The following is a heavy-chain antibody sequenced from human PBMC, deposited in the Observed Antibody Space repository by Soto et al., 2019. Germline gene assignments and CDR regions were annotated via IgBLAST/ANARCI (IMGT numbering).Heavy chain of an antibody. V-gene: IGHV4-59*01. J-gene: IGHJ4*02. Sequence: SETLSLTCTVSGGSISNYYWSWVRQPPGKGLEWIGYIYYSGNTQFNPSLKSRVTMSVDTSNNQFSLTLSSVTAADTAMYFCAKGSRDDYNSQEFCFDSWGQGPLVTVSS. D-gene: IGHD4-4*01. CDR1: GGSISNYY. CDR3: AKGSRDDYNSQEFCFDS. CDR2: IYYSGNT.